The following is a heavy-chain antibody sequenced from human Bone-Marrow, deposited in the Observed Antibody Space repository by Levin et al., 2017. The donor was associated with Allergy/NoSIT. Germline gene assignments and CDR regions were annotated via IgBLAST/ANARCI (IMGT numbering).Heavy chain of an antibody. Sequence: SETLSLTCTVSGGSMSTYFWTWIRQAPGKGLEWIGYVDYTGTTNYNPSLKSRVTMSVDTSRNQFSLKLTSVTAADTAVYYCARAFLEWLPPTYFYNYYMDVWGKGTTVTAS. D-gene: IGHD3-3*01. J-gene: IGHJ6*03. V-gene: IGHV4-59*13. CDR2: VDYTGTT. CDR1: GGSMSTYF. CDR3: ARAFLEWLPPTYFYNYYMDV.